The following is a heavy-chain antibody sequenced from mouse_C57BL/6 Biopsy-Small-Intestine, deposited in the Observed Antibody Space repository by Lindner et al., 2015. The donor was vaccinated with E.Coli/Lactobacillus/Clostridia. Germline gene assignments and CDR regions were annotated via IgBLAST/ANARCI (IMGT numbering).Heavy chain of an antibody. CDR1: GYTYTNYY. Sequence: SVKVSCKASGYTYTNYYMHWVRQAPGQGLEWMGIVNPSDGSTSYAQKFQGRVTMTRDTSTSTVYMEVSSLTSEDTAIYFCARDSRVDTTAIDYWGQGTLVTVSS. D-gene: IGHD1-1*01. V-gene: IGHV1S12*01. J-gene: IGHJ4*01. CDR2: VNPSDGST. CDR3: ARDSRVDTTAIDY.